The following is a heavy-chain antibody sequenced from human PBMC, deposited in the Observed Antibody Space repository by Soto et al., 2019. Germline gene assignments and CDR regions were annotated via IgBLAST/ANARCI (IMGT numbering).Heavy chain of an antibody. V-gene: IGHV1-8*01. CDR2: MNPNSGNT. D-gene: IGHD3-10*01. Sequence: ASVKVSCKASGYTFTSYDINWVRQATGQGLEWMGWMNPNSGNTGYAQKFQGRVTMTRNTSISTAYMELSSLRSEVTAVYYCVVLLWFEDAFDIWGQGTMVTVSS. CDR3: VVLLWFEDAFDI. CDR1: GYTFTSYD. J-gene: IGHJ3*02.